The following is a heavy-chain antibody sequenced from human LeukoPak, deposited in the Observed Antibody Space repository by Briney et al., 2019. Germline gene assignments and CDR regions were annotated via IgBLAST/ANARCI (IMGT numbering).Heavy chain of an antibody. CDR2: IDSGNTST. J-gene: IGHJ4*02. D-gene: IGHD6-19*01. CDR1: GSIFTDYY. Sequence: GGSLRLSCAASGSIFTDYYMSWVRQAPGEGLECVSFIDSGNTSTKYADSVKGRFSISRDNAKNTLNLHMNSLRAEDTAVYYCARGRLSSGWYYDWGQGTLVTVSS. V-gene: IGHV3-11*06. CDR3: ARGRLSSGWYYD.